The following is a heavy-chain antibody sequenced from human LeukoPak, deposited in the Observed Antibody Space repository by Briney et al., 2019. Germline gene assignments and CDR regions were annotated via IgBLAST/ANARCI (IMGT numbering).Heavy chain of an antibody. CDR3: ARDVGTTVTRPHYYYGLDV. CDR1: GYIFIDYF. V-gene: IGHV1-2*02. CDR2: INPNSGGT. D-gene: IGHD4-17*01. J-gene: IGHJ6*02. Sequence: ASVKVSCKASGYIFIDYFMHWVRQAPGQGLEWMGWINPNSGGTNYAQKFQGRATMTRDTSISTAYMELSSLTSDDTAVYYCARDVGTTVTRPHYYYGLDVWGQGTTVTVSS.